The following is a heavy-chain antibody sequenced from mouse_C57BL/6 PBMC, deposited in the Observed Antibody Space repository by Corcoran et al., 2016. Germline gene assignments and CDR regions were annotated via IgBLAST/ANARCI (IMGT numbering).Heavy chain of an antibody. CDR3: ARRGGNYPAWFAY. D-gene: IGHD2-1*01. CDR1: GYTFTDYY. V-gene: IGHV1-26*01. Sequence: EVQLQQSGPELEKPGASVKISCKASGYTFTDYYMNWVKQSHGKCLEWIGDINPNNGGTSYNQKFKGKATLTVDKSSSTAYMELRSLTSEDSAVYYCARRGGNYPAWFAYWGQGTLVTVSA. CDR2: INPNNGGT. J-gene: IGHJ3*01.